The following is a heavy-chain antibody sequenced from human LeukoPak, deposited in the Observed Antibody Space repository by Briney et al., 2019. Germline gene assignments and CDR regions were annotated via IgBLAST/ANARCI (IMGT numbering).Heavy chain of an antibody. J-gene: IGHJ4*02. CDR1: GYTLTELS. Sequence: GASVKVSCKVCGYTLTELSMHWLRQAPGKGLEWMGGFDPEDGETIYAQKLQGRVTMTEDTSTDTAYMELSSLRSEDTAVYYCATLGDRSGYWGQGTLVTVSS. CDR2: FDPEDGET. D-gene: IGHD3-16*01. CDR3: ATLGDRSGY. V-gene: IGHV1-24*01.